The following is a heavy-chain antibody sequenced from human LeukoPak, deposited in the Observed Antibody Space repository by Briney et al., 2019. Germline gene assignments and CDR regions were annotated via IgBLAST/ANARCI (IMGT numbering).Heavy chain of an antibody. CDR1: GGSISGYY. Sequence: SETLSLTCTVSGGSISGYYWSWIRQPPGKGLEWIGYIYYSGSTYYNPSLKSRVTMSIDTSKNQFSLKLTSVTAADTAEYYCARSYSINWYGAFDIWGQGTMVTVSS. V-gene: IGHV4-59*04. CDR2: IYYSGST. D-gene: IGHD6-13*01. CDR3: ARSYSINWYGAFDI. J-gene: IGHJ3*02.